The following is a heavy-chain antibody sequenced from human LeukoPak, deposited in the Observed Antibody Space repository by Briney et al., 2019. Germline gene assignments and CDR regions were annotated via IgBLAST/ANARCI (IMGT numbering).Heavy chain of an antibody. CDR2: IRYDGSNK. CDR1: GFTFSSYG. V-gene: IGHV3-30*02. Sequence: GGSLRLSCAASGFTFSSYGMHWVRQAPGKGLEWVAFIRYDGSNKYYADSVKGRFTISRDNSKNTLYLQMNSLRAEDTAVYYCAKDKLWWQSYYYYMDVWGKGTTVTISS. D-gene: IGHD2-21*01. J-gene: IGHJ6*03. CDR3: AKDKLWWQSYYYYMDV.